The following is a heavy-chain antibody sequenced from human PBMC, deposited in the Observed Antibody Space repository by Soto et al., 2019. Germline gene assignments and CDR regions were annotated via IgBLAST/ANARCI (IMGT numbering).Heavy chain of an antibody. CDR1: GGSISSGGYY. V-gene: IGHV4-30-4*08. Sequence: SETLSLTCTVSGGSISSGGYYWSWIRQHPGKGLEWIGCIYYSGSTYYNPSLKSRVTISVDTSKNQFSLKVNSVIAADTAIYHCAYILGGHRYIYSGQGTPVPVSA. CDR3: AYILGGHRYIY. CDR2: IYYSGST. D-gene: IGHD3-16*01. J-gene: IGHJ1*01.